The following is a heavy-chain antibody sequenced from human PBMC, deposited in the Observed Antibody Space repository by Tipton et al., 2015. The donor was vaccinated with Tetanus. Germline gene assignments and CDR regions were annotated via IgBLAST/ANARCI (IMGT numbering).Heavy chain of an antibody. CDR3: ARDQGGGRVVRLNWFDP. V-gene: IGHV4-31*03. CDR2: TYYSGDT. Sequence: TLSLTCSVSGGSINSGGYFWNWIRQQPGKGPEWIGYTYYSGDTFYNPSLKSRVTISVDTSKNQFSLNLRSVTAADTAVYYCARDQGGGRVVRLNWFDPWGQGTLVTVSS. CDR1: GGSINSGGYF. D-gene: IGHD6-6*01. J-gene: IGHJ5*02.